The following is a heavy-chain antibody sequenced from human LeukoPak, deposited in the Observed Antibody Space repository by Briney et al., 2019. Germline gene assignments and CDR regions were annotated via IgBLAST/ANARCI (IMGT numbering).Heavy chain of an antibody. D-gene: IGHD4-17*01. CDR3: AHGYGDHDPYFDE. CDR2: FYWNDNK. J-gene: IGHJ4*02. V-gene: IGHV2-5*01. Sequence: SGPTVVKPTQPLTLTCTLSGFSLATSRVGVRWIRQPPGMALEWLALFYWNDNKRYIPSLTSRLTVTKDTSRTQVFLTRPCITLRDTAPYDCAHGYGDHDPYFDEAEQGTLVTVSS. CDR1: GFSLATSRVG.